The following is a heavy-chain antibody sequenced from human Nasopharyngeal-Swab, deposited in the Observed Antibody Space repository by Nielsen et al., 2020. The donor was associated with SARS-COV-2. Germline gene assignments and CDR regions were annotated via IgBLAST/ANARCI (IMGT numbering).Heavy chain of an antibody. CDR2: MYYSGHT. Sequence: SETLSLTCAISGDSVTSYYWGWIRQPPGKGLEWIGSMYYSGHTYHNLSLKSRVTISVDTSKNQVSLNLTSVTAADTAVYYCARHLSDVDSPMVPWFDPWGQGTLVTVSS. CDR3: ARHLSDVDSPMVPWFDP. V-gene: IGHV4-38-2*01. D-gene: IGHD3-10*01. J-gene: IGHJ5*02. CDR1: GDSVTSYY.